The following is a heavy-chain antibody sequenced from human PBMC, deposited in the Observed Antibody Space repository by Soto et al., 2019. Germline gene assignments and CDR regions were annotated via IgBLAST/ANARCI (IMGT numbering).Heavy chain of an antibody. CDR3: ARRQSSPWFDH. CDR2: IYYSGST. J-gene: IGHJ5*02. CDR1: GGSISSSSYY. Sequence: QLQLQESGPGLVKPSETLSLTCTVSGGSISSSSYYWGWIRQPPGKGLEWIGNIYYSGSTYYNPSCFSRFTIAVDTSKNQFSLKRSSVPAADTAVDYCARRQSSPWFDHWGQGTLVTVSS. D-gene: IGHD2-15*01. V-gene: IGHV4-39*01.